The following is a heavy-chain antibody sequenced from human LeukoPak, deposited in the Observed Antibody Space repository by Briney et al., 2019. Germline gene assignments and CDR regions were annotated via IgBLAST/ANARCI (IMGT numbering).Heavy chain of an antibody. CDR1: GGSINSGTYY. J-gene: IGHJ3*02. CDR3: ARHKYSSQNSDGFDI. Sequence: SETLSLTCTVSGGSINSGTYYWGWIRQSPGKGLEWIGSIDSSGNTFYNPSLKSRVTISVDTSKNQFSLKVNSVTAADTAVYYCARHKYSSQNSDGFDIWGQGTMVTGSS. D-gene: IGHD2-15*01. CDR2: IDSSGNT. V-gene: IGHV4-39*01.